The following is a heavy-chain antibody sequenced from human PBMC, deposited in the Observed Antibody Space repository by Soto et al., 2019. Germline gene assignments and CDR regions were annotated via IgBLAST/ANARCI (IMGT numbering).Heavy chain of an antibody. CDR1: GGSISSNY. J-gene: IGHJ5*02. CDR3: ARGSGTVLYWTDGEFDH. Sequence: PSKTLSVKCADPGGSISSNYWSWIRHPPGKGLEWIGYIYYSGSTNYNPSLKSRVTISVDTSKNQFSLKLSSVTAPDTAVYYCARGSGTVLYWTDGEFDHWGQGTPVTVSS. V-gene: IGHV4-59*01. CDR2: IYYSGST. D-gene: IGHD1-1*01.